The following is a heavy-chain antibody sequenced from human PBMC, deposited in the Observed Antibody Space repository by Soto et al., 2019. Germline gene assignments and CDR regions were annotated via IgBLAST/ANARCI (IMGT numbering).Heavy chain of an antibody. D-gene: IGHD2-2*01. Sequence: HGESLKISFKGSGYSFTSYWIGWVRQMPGKGLEWMGIIYPGDSDTRYSPSFQGQVTISADKPISTAYLQWSSLKASDTAMYYCARHLGDIVVVPAGGYGMDVWGQGTTVTVSS. CDR3: ARHLGDIVVVPAGGYGMDV. CDR2: IYPGDSDT. V-gene: IGHV5-51*01. CDR1: GYSFTSYW. J-gene: IGHJ6*02.